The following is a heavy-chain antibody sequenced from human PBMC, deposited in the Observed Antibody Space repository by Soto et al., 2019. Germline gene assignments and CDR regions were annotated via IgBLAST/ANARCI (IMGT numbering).Heavy chain of an antibody. CDR3: VRGYSSSFDY. D-gene: IGHD2-15*01. J-gene: IGHJ4*02. CDR1: GDSVSSISAS. CDR2: TYYRSKWTN. V-gene: IGHV6-1*01. Sequence: QVQLQQSGPGLVKPSQTLALTCAISGDSVSSISASWNWIRQSPSRGLEWLGRTYYRSKWTNDYAVSVKSRITINPDTSKNQFSLQLSSVTPEDTAMYYCVRGYSSSFDYWGQGTLVTVSS.